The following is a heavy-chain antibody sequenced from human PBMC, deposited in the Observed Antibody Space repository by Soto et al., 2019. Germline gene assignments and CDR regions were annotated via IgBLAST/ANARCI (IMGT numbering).Heavy chain of an antibody. D-gene: IGHD2-2*01. V-gene: IGHV3-15*01. CDR2: IKSKTDGGTT. CDR3: TTGDPRDIVVVPAAPFDY. Sequence: GGSLRLSCAASGFTFSNAWMSWVRQAPGKGLEWVGRIKSKTDGGTTDYAAPVKGRFTISRDDSKNTLYLQMNSLKTEDTAVYYCTTGDPRDIVVVPAAPFDYWGQGTLVTVSS. CDR1: GFTFSNAW. J-gene: IGHJ4*02.